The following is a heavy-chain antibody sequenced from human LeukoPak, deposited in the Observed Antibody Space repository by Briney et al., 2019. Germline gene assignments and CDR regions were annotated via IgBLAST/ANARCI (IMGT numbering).Heavy chain of an antibody. CDR3: TRVGY. CDR2: IKSKGYGGTI. Sequence: SGGSLRLSCSASGFTFSDYAMSWVRQAPGKGLEWLGVIKSKGYGGTIEYAASVKGRFSISRDDARSIAYLQMNSLKTEDTAVYYCTRVGYWGQGILVTVSS. J-gene: IGHJ4*02. V-gene: IGHV3-49*04. CDR1: GFTFSDYA.